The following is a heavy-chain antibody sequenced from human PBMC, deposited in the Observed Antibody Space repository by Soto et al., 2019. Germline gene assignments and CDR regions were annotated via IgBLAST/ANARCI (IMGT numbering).Heavy chain of an antibody. Sequence: PSETLSLTCTVSGASISSYYWSWIRQPPGNGLEWIGNIFYSGSTNYNPSLKSRVTISVDTSTNQLSLRLSSMTAADTAVYYCARVSRSSRDYYYYYMDVWGQGTTVPVSS. CDR1: GASISSYY. D-gene: IGHD6-13*01. CDR3: ARVSRSSRDYYYYYMDV. J-gene: IGHJ6*03. V-gene: IGHV4-59*01. CDR2: IFYSGST.